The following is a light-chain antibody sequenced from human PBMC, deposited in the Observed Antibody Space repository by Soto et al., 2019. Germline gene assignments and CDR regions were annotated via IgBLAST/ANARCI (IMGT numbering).Light chain of an antibody. J-gene: IGKJ1*01. CDR2: DAS. CDR3: QQYKSYSSWT. V-gene: IGKV1-5*01. CDR1: QSISSW. Sequence: DIQMTQSPSTLSASVGDRVTITCRASQSISSWLTWYQQKPGEAPKVLIYDASSLGSGVPSRFSGSGSGTKFTLTISSLQPDDFATYYCQQYKSYSSWTFGQGTKVEMK.